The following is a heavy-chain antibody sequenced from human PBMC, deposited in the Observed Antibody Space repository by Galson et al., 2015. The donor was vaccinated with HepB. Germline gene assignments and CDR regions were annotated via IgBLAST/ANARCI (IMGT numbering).Heavy chain of an antibody. CDR3: ARDKTYYYDSSGYYYLGSTDPVLNY. D-gene: IGHD3-22*01. CDR2: ISAYNGNT. J-gene: IGHJ4*02. V-gene: IGHV1-18*01. CDR1: GYTFTSYG. Sequence: SVKVSCKASGYTFTSYGISWVRQAPGQGLEWMGWISAYNGNTNYAQKLQGRVTMTTDTSTSTAYMELRSLRSDDTAVYYCARDKTYYYDSSGYYYLGSTDPVLNYWGQGTLVTVSS.